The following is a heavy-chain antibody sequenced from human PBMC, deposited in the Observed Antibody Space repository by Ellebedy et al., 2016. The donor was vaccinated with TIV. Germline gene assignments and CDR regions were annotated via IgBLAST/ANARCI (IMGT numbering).Heavy chain of an antibody. Sequence: GESLKISXQTSGYDFSNYWIAWVRQMPGKGLEWVGLIFPGESDSRYSPSFQGHVTISADNSITTAYLQWSSLEASDTAMYYCARHELGSNAAFDYWGQGTLVTVSS. D-gene: IGHD7-27*01. V-gene: IGHV5-51*01. J-gene: IGHJ4*02. CDR2: IFPGESDS. CDR1: GYDFSNYW. CDR3: ARHELGSNAAFDY.